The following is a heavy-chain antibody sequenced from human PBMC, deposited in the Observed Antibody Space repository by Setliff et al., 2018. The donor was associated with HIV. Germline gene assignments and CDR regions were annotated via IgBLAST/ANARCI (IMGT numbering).Heavy chain of an antibody. J-gene: IGHJ6*03. Sequence: ASETLSLTCAVYGGSFSDHSWNWIRQPPGKELEWIGEISHSGGTNYNPSLKSRVTISLDTSKNQFSLKLTSVTAADTVLYYCARGRYHYMDVWGKGTTVTVSS. V-gene: IGHV4-34*01. CDR3: ARGRYHYMDV. CDR1: GGSFSDHS. CDR2: ISHSGGT.